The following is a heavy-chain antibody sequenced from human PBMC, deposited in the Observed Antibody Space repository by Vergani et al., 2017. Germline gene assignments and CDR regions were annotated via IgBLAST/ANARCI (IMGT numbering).Heavy chain of an antibody. CDR3: ARAGAAYCRGASCYDFFEY. CDR2: ISGHGDRT. CDR1: GFTFSNSA. D-gene: IGHD2-15*01. V-gene: IGHV3-23*01. J-gene: IGHJ4*02. Sequence: EVHLLESGGGQVEAGGSLRLSCVASGFTFSNSAMSWVRQTSGKGLEWVSAISGHGDRTYYADSVKGRFTISRDNSKNTVYLQMNSLKAEDRATYYCARAGAAYCRGASCYDFFEYWGQGTLVTVAS.